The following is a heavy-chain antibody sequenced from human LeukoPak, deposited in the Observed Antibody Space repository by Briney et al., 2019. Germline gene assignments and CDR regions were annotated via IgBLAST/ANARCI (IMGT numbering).Heavy chain of an antibody. D-gene: IGHD5-18*01. CDR1: GGTFSSYA. V-gene: IGHV1-69*05. CDR3: AGEQVNTAMVTDY. CDR2: IIPIFGTA. J-gene: IGHJ4*02. Sequence: SVKVSCKASGGTFSSYAISWVRQAPGQGLEWMGRIIPIFGTANYAQKFQGRVTITTDESTSTAYMELSSLKSEDTALYYCAGEQVNTAMVTDYRGQGTLVTVSS.